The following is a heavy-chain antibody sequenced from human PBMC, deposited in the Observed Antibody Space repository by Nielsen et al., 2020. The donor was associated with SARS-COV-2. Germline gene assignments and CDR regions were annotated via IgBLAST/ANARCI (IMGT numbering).Heavy chain of an antibody. V-gene: IGHV3-43*01. D-gene: IGHD4-17*01. CDR3: AKDIEDGDYEGYFDY. CDR1: GFTFDDYT. CDR2: ISWDGGST. J-gene: IGHJ4*02. Sequence: GGSLRLSCAASGFTFDDYTMHWVRQAPGKGLEWVSLISWDGGSTYYADSVKGRFTISRDNSKNSLYLQMNSLRTEDTALYYCAKDIEDGDYEGYFDYWGQGTLVTVSS.